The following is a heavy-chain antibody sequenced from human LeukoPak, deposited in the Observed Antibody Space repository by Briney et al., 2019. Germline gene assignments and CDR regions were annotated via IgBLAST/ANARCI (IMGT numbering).Heavy chain of an antibody. CDR2: IRYDGSNK. V-gene: IGHV3-30*02. J-gene: IGHJ4*02. CDR3: AKDVRAVGATGVDY. Sequence: GGSLRLSCAASGFTFSSYGMHWVRQAPGKGLEWVAFIRYDGSNKYYADSVKGRFTISRDNSKNTLYLQMNSLRAEDTAVYYCAKDVRAVGATGVDYWGQGTLVTVSS. CDR1: GFTFSSYG. D-gene: IGHD1-26*01.